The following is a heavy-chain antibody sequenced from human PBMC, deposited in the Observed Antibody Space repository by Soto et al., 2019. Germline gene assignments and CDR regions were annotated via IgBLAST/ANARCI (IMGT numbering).Heavy chain of an antibody. CDR3: ARAPGVIITIPYFDY. Sequence: QVQLQESGPGLVKPSQTLSLTCTVSGGSISSGDYYWSWIRQPPGKGLEWIGYIYYSGSTYYNPSLKGRVTISVDTSKNQFSLKLSSVTAADTAVYYCARAPGVIITIPYFDYWGQGTLVTVSS. V-gene: IGHV4-30-4*01. CDR1: GGSISSGDYY. J-gene: IGHJ4*02. CDR2: IYYSGST. D-gene: IGHD3-10*01.